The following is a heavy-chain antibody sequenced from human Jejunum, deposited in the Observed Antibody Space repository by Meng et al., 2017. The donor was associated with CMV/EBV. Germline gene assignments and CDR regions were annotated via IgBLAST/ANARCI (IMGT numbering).Heavy chain of an antibody. Sequence: SGYTCTSYDINWVRQATGQGLEWMGSMDPNSGNAGYAQKFQGRVTITRDSSISTAYMYLSSLRSEDTAVYYCARAYDFWSGQMDVWGQGTTVTVSS. J-gene: IGHJ6*02. V-gene: IGHV1-8*03. CDR3: ARAYDFWSGQMDV. CDR1: GYTCTSYD. D-gene: IGHD3-3*01. CDR2: MDPNSGNA.